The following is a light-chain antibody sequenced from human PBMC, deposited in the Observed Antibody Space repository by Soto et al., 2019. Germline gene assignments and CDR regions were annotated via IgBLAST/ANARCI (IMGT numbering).Light chain of an antibody. Sequence: QSEVTQPHSSSDTPGQRVTISFSGSSSNIGSNTVNWYQQLPGTAPKLLIYSNNQRPSGVPDRFSGSKSGTSASLAIGGLQSEDEADYYCAAWDDSLNGYVFGTGTKVTVL. J-gene: IGLJ1*01. V-gene: IGLV1-44*01. CDR3: AAWDDSLNGYV. CDR2: SNN. CDR1: SSNIGSNT.